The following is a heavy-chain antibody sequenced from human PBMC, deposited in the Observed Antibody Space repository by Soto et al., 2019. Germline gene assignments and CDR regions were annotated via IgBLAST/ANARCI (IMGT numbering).Heavy chain of an antibody. Sequence: QVQLQESGPRLVKPSETLSLTCTVSGDSISSYYWTWIRQPPGKGLEWIGYIYYSGSTNYNPSLKSRVTTSVDTSKNQFSLKLTSVTAADTAVYYCARGVATIGPWGQGTLVTVSS. V-gene: IGHV4-59*01. J-gene: IGHJ5*02. CDR2: IYYSGST. CDR1: GDSISSYY. D-gene: IGHD5-12*01. CDR3: ARGVATIGP.